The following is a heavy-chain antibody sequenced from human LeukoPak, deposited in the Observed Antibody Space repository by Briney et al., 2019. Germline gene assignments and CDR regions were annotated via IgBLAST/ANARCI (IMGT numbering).Heavy chain of an antibody. CDR2: IGYDGSNK. V-gene: IGHV3-30*02. CDR3: VKGGDYGLGSYQNVYFYCMDV. J-gene: IGHJ6*02. D-gene: IGHD3-10*01. Sequence: GRSLRLSCAASGFTFSSFGMHWVRQAPGKGLEWVAYIGYDGSNKYYADSMKGRFTISRDNSKNTLYLEMNSLRAEDTAVYYCVKGGDYGLGSYQNVYFYCMDVWGQGTTVIVSS. CDR1: GFTFSSFG.